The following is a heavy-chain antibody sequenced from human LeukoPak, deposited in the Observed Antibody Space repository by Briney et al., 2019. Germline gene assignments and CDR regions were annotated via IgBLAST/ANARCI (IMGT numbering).Heavy chain of an antibody. CDR3: ARGQFRLSDYDSSGFDY. V-gene: IGHV3-48*04. J-gene: IGHJ4*02. CDR2: ISSSGSTI. D-gene: IGHD3-22*01. CDR1: GFTLRTYG. Sequence: GGSLRLSCAGSGFTLRTYGMHWVRQAPGKGLEWVSYISSSGSTIYYADSVKGRFTISRDNAKNSLYLQMNSLRAEDTAVYYCARGQFRLSDYDSSGFDYWGQGTLVTVSS.